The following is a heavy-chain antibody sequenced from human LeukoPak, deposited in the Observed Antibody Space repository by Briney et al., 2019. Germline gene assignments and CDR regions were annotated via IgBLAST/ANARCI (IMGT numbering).Heavy chain of an antibody. Sequence: GGSLRLSCAASGFTFDDYAMHWVRQAPGKGLEWVSCISCNSSSIGYADSVKGRFTISRDNAKNTLYLQLNSLRAEDMALYYCAKGCENTWSFYMDVWGKGTTVTVSS. V-gene: IGHV3-9*03. J-gene: IGHJ6*03. CDR2: ISCNSSSI. CDR3: AKGCENTWSFYMDV. D-gene: IGHD2-15*01. CDR1: GFTFDDYA.